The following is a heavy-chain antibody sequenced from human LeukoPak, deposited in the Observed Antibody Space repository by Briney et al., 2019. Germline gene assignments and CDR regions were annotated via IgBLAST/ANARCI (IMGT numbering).Heavy chain of an antibody. CDR2: ISGDGGST. CDR3: AKDFSSGTYYPYYYYGMDV. CDR1: GFTFDDYA. Sequence: PGGSLRLSCAASGFTFDDYAMHWVRQAPGKGLEWVCLISGDGGSTYYADSVKGRFTISRDNSKNSLYLQMNSLRTEDTALYYCAKDFSSGTYYPYYYYGMDVWGQGTTVTVSS. J-gene: IGHJ6*02. D-gene: IGHD3-10*01. V-gene: IGHV3-43*02.